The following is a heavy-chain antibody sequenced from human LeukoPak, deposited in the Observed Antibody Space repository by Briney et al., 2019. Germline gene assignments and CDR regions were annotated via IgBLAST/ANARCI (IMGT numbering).Heavy chain of an antibody. D-gene: IGHD6-19*01. CDR1: GFTFSTYW. CDR3: ARDVAGAGSH. CDR2: INEHGSIT. Sequence: PGGSLRLSCAASGFTFSTYWMHWVRKTPGEGLVWVSRINEHGSITDYADSVRDRFTISRDNAKNTLYLHMNSLRAEDTAMYYCARDVAGAGSHWGHGTLVTVSS. V-gene: IGHV3-74*01. J-gene: IGHJ4*01.